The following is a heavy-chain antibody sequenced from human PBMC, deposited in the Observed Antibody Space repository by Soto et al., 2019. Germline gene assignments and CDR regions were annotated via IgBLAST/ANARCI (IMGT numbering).Heavy chain of an antibody. CDR2: ISAYNGNT. D-gene: IGHD2-2*01. Sequence: QVQLVQSGAEVKKPGASVKVSCKASGYTFTSYGISWVRQAPGQGLEWMGWISAYNGNTNYAQKLQGRVTMTTDTSTSTAYMELRSLRSDDSAVYYCARDAEYQLPGESWFDPWGQGTLVTVSS. CDR1: GYTFTSYG. V-gene: IGHV1-18*01. J-gene: IGHJ5*02. CDR3: ARDAEYQLPGESWFDP.